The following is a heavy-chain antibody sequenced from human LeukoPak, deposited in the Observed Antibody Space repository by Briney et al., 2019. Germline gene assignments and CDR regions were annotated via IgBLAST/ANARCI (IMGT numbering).Heavy chain of an antibody. V-gene: IGHV4-38-2*02. CDR3: ARTPTNLEWLLYYYYYMDV. Sequence: SETLSLTCTVSGYSIRSGYQWGWIRQPPGKGLEWIGSINYSGRTYDNPSLKSRVTMSIDTSKNQFSLKLSSVTAADTAVYYCARTPTNLEWLLYYYYYMDVWGKGTTVTVSS. J-gene: IGHJ6*03. D-gene: IGHD3-3*01. CDR2: INYSGRT. CDR1: GYSIRSGYQ.